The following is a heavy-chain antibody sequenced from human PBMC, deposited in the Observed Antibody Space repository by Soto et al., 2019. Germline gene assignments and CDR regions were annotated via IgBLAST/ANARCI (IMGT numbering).Heavy chain of an antibody. Sequence: SETLSLTCTVSGDSISSYYWSWIRQPPGKGLEWIGSLSFFGSTNYNPSLKSRVTLSIDTSKNQFSLRLNSLRAEDTAVYYCARLRVEGSDFDYWGQGTLVTVSS. V-gene: IGHV4-59*12. CDR3: ARLRVEGSDFDY. CDR1: GDSISSYY. CDR2: LSFFGST. J-gene: IGHJ4*02.